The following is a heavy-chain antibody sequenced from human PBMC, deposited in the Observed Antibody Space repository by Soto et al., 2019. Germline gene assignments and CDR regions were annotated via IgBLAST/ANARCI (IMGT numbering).Heavy chain of an antibody. CDR2: INPSGGST. D-gene: IGHD3-16*01. J-gene: IGHJ5*02. CDR3: ARDPPWGGVWSNSNWFDP. V-gene: IGHV1-46*01. CDR1: GYTFTTYF. Sequence: QVQLVQSGAEVKEPGASVKVSCKASGYTFTTYFIHWVRQAPGQGLEWMGIINPSGGSTNYAQTFQGRVTMTRDTSTSTGYMELSSLTPADTAVYYCARDPPWGGVWSNSNWFDPWGQGTLVTVSS.